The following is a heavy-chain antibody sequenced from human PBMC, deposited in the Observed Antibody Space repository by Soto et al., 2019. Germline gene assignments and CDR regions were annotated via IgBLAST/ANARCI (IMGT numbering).Heavy chain of an antibody. J-gene: IGHJ2*01. CDR1: GFTFSDYA. CDR3: AKVAGGLGYFDL. CDR2: ISATGGNI. D-gene: IGHD3-16*01. Sequence: EVQLLESGGGLARPGGALRLSCVASGFTFSDYAMTWVRQAPGKGLEWVATISATGGNIEYTDSLKGRFTISRDNSKHALSLQLSGLTADDTAVHYCAKVAGGLGYFDLWGRGTLVTVSS. V-gene: IGHV3-23*01.